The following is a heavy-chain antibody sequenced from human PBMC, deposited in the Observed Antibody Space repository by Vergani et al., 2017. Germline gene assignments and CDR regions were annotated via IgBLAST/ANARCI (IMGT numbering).Heavy chain of an antibody. CDR3: ARGITGAVFDY. Sequence: EVQLVESGGGLVKPGGSLRLSCAASGFTFSSYSMNWVRQAPGKGLEWVSSISSSSSYTNYADSVKGRFTISRDNAKNSLYLQMNSLRAEDTAVYYCARGITGAVFDYWGQGTLVTVSS. J-gene: IGHJ4*02. CDR1: GFTFSSYS. V-gene: IGHV3-21*01. CDR2: ISSSSSYT. D-gene: IGHD1-26*01.